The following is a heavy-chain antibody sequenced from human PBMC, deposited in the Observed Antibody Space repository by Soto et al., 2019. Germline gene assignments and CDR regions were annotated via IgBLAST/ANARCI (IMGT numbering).Heavy chain of an antibody. J-gene: IGHJ6*02. CDR3: ARASWNDVYYYYGMDV. D-gene: IGHD1-1*01. CDR2: ISAYNGNT. CDR1: GYTFTSYG. Sequence: ASVKVSCKASGYTFTSYGISWVRQAPGQGLEWMGWISAYNGNTNYAQKLQGRVTMTTDTSTSTAYMELSSLRSEDTAMYYCARASWNDVYYYYGMDVWGQGTTVTVSS. V-gene: IGHV1-18*01.